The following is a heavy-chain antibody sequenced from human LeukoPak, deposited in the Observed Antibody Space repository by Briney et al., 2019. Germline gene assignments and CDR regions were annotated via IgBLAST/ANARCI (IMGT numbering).Heavy chain of an antibody. J-gene: IGHJ4*02. CDR2: ITGSGGTT. V-gene: IGHV3-23*01. Sequence: GGSLRLSCAASGFTFSSYAMAWVRQGPGKGLEWVSAITGSGGTTYYADSVKGRFTISRDNSKNTLYLQMNSLRAEDTAVYYCAKHYCSSTSCYRNYFDYWGQGTLVTVSS. D-gene: IGHD2-2*02. CDR1: GFTFSSYA. CDR3: AKHYCSSTSCYRNYFDY.